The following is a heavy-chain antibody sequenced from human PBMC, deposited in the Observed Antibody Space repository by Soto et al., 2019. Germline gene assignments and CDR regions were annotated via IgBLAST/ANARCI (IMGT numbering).Heavy chain of an antibody. CDR1: GFTFSSYG. CDR2: ISYDGSNK. D-gene: IGHD3-22*01. V-gene: IGHV3-30*18. J-gene: IGHJ6*02. CDR3: AKDEDYYDSSGYYSRIYYYYGMDV. Sequence: QVQLVESGGGVVQPGRSLRLSCAASGFTFSSYGMHWVRQAPGKGLEWVAVISYDGSNKYYADSVKGRFTISRDNSKNTLYLQMNSLRAEDTGVYFCAKDEDYYDSSGYYSRIYYYYGMDVWGQGTTVTVSS.